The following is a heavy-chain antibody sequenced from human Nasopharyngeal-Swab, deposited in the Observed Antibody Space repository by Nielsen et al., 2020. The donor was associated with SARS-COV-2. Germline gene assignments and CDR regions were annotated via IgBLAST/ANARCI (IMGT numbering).Heavy chain of an antibody. CDR2: ISSSSSYI. CDR1: GFTFSSYS. J-gene: IGHJ3*02. Sequence: GESLKISCAASGFTFSSYSMNWVRQAPGKGLEWVSSISSSSSYIYYADSVKGRFTISRDNAKNSLYLQMNSLRAEDTAEYYCARVKWELLTVSFDIWGQGTMVTVSS. CDR3: ARVKWELLTVSFDI. D-gene: IGHD1-26*01. V-gene: IGHV3-21*01.